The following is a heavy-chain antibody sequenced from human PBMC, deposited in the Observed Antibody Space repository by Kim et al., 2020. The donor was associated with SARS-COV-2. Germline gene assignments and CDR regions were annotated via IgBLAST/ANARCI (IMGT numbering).Heavy chain of an antibody. D-gene: IGHD3-10*01. Sequence: GGSLRLSCTASGFTFTDFWLHWVRQAPGKGLEWVSRIYSDGRIPSYADSVKGRFTISRDNAQNTVYMQMNSLRAEDTAFYYCARKIESSEVRGFDYWGQGTLVTVSS. V-gene: IGHV3-74*01. J-gene: IGHJ4*02. CDR3: ARKIESSEVRGFDY. CDR2: IYSDGRIP. CDR1: GFTFTDFW.